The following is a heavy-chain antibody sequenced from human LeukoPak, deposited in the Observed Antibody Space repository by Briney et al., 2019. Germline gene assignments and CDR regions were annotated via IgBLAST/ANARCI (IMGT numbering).Heavy chain of an antibody. CDR3: AREVFTVVVPAARYFDY. V-gene: IGHV3-33*01. CDR2: IWYDGSNK. Sequence: GGSLRLSCAASGFTFSSYGMHWVRQAPGKGLEWVAVIWYDGSNKYYADSVKGRSTISRDNSKNTLYLQMNSLRAEDTAVYYCAREVFTVVVPAARYFDYWGQGTLVTVSS. J-gene: IGHJ4*02. D-gene: IGHD2-2*01. CDR1: GFTFSSYG.